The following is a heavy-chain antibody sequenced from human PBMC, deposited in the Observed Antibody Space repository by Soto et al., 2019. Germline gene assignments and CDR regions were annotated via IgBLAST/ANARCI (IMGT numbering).Heavy chain of an antibody. CDR1: GGSFSGYY. CDR2: INHSGST. J-gene: IGHJ6*02. CDR3: ARGAADGNNRYYGMEV. V-gene: IGHV4-34*01. D-gene: IGHD6-13*01. Sequence: SETLSLTCAVYGGSFSGYYWSWIRQPPGKGLEWIGEINHSGSTNYNPSLKSRVTISVDTSKNQFSLKLSSVTAADTAVYYCARGAADGNNRYYGMEVWCQGTTVTV.